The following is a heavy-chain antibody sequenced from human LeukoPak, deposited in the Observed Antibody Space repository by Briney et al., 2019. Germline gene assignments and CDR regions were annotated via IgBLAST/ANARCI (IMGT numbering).Heavy chain of an antibody. V-gene: IGHV3-48*01. Sequence: PGGSLRLSCEASGFIFSRDSMNWVRQAPGKGLEWISYISHDSGVKYYADSVRGRFTISRDNAQNSLHLHMHSLRAEDTAVYYCAAARNCSGGSRYEGAFDIWGQGTMVTVSS. CDR2: ISHDSGVK. D-gene: IGHD2-15*01. CDR1: GFIFSRDS. J-gene: IGHJ3*02. CDR3: AAARNCSGGSRYEGAFDI.